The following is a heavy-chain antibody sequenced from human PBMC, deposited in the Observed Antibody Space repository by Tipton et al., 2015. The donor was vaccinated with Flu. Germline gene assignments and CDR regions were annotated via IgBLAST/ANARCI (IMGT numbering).Heavy chain of an antibody. CDR3: ARLGYSTAMATDYYYYYGMDV. Sequence: TLSLTCAVYGGSFSGYYWSWIRQPPGKGLEWIGEINHSGSTNYNPSLKSRVTISVDTSKNQFSLKLSSVTAADTAVYYCARLGYSTAMATDYYYYYGMDVWGQGTTVAVSS. J-gene: IGHJ6*02. CDR2: INHSGST. D-gene: IGHD5-18*01. CDR1: GGSFSGYY. V-gene: IGHV4-34*01.